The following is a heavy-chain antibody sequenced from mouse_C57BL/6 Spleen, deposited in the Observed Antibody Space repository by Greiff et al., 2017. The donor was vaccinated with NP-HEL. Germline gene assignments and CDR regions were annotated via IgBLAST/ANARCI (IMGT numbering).Heavy chain of an antibody. CDR1: GFTFTDYY. CDR2: IRNKANGYTT. CDR3: ASSTGAWFAY. Sequence: EVHLVESGGGLVQPGGSLSLSCAASGFTFTDYYMSWVRQPPGKALEWLGFIRNKANGYTTEYSASVKGRFTISRDNSQSILYLQMNALRAEDSATYYCASSTGAWFAYWGQGTLVTVSA. V-gene: IGHV7-3*01. D-gene: IGHD4-1*02. J-gene: IGHJ3*01.